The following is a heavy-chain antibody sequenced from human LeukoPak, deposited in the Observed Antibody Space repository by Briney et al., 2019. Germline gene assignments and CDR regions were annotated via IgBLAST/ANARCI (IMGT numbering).Heavy chain of an antibody. CDR1: GYTFTNYA. V-gene: IGHV1-18*01. CDR3: ARDPVAVPGSRVVYYALDV. CDR2: ISAYNGNT. Sequence: ASVKVSCKASGYTFTNYAINWVRQAPGQGLEWMGWISAYNGNTKYAQKFQGRVTMTTDTFTSTAYMEVRSLRSDDTAVYYCARDPVAVPGSRVVYYALDVWGQGTTVTVSS. J-gene: IGHJ6*02. D-gene: IGHD2-2*01.